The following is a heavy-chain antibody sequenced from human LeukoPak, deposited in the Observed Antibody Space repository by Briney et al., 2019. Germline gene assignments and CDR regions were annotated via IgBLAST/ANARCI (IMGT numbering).Heavy chain of an antibody. V-gene: IGHV3-30*18. CDR2: IGYDGSNK. J-gene: IGHJ4*02. D-gene: IGHD3-22*01. CDR3: AKEIYYDSSAFFDY. CDR1: GFSFSSYG. Sequence: GRSLRLSCAASGFSFSSYGMHWVRQAPGKGLEWVAVIGYDGSNKYYADSVKGRFTISRDNSKNTLYLQMNSLRTEDTAVYFCAKEIYYDSSAFFDYWGQGTLVTVSS.